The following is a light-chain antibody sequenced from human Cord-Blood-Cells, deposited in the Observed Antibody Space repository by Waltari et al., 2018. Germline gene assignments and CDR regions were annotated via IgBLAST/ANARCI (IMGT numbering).Light chain of an antibody. CDR3: QQYGSSPRT. CDR1: QSVSSSY. Sequence: EIVLTQSPGTLSLSPGERATLPCRASQSVSSSYLAWYQQKPGQAPRLLIYGASSRATGIPHRFSGSGSETDFTLTISRLEPEDFAVYYCQQYGSSPRTFGQGTKLEIK. CDR2: GAS. V-gene: IGKV3-20*01. J-gene: IGKJ2*01.